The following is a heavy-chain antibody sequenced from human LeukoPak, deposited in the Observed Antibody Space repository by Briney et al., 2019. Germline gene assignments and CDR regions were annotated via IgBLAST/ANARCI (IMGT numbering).Heavy chain of an antibody. CDR1: GGSISSYY. D-gene: IGHD5-18*01. Sequence: SETLSLTCTVSGGSISSYYWSWIRQPPGKGLEWFGYIYYSGSTNYNPSLKSRVTISVDTSKNQFSLKLSSVTAADTAVYYCARGYSYGPKMGAFDIWGQGTMVTVSS. V-gene: IGHV4-59*01. CDR3: ARGYSYGPKMGAFDI. J-gene: IGHJ3*02. CDR2: IYYSGST.